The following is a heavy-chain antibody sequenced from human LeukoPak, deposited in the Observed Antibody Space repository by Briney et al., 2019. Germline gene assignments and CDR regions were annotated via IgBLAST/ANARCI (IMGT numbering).Heavy chain of an antibody. J-gene: IGHJ6*03. CDR3: ARGTTGVTIFGVVTPTYYYYYYMDV. D-gene: IGHD3-3*01. V-gene: IGHV4-34*01. CDR1: GGSFSGYY. CDR2: INHSGST. Sequence: PSETLSLTCAVYGGSFSGYYWSWIRQPPGKGLEWIGEINHSGSTNYNPSLKSRVTISVDTSKNHFSLKLSSVTAADTAVYYCARGTTGVTIFGVVTPTYYYYYYMDVWGRGTTVTVS.